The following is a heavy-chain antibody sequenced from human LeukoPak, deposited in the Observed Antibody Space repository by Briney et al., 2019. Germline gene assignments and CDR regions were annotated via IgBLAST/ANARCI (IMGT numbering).Heavy chain of an antibody. CDR2: ISYDGSDK. Sequence: GGSLRLSCAASGFAFSSYAIHWVRLAPGKGLEWMALISYDGSDKYYADSVKGRFTISRDNSKNTLYLQMNSLRAEDTAVYYCAKVMGIYYSSLSSGAFDYWGQGNLVTVSS. CDR3: AKVMGIYYSSLSSGAFDY. J-gene: IGHJ4*02. D-gene: IGHD1-26*01. V-gene: IGHV3-30*18. CDR1: GFAFSSYA.